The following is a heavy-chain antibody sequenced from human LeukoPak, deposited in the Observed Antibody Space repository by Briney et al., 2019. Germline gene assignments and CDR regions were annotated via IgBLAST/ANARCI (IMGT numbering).Heavy chain of an antibody. CDR1: GGSVSSSSSY. Sequence: SETLSLTCTVSGGSVSSSSSYWGWIRQPPGKGLEWIGSIYYSGSTYYNPSLKSRVTISVDTSKNQFSLKLSSVTAADTAVYYCARLSGSYYGEPIFDYWGQGTLVTVSS. CDR3: ARLSGSYYGEPIFDY. CDR2: IYYSGST. V-gene: IGHV4-39*01. J-gene: IGHJ4*02. D-gene: IGHD1-26*01.